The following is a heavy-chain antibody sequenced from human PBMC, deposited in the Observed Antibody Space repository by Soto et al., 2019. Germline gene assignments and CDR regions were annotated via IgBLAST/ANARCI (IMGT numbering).Heavy chain of an antibody. V-gene: IGHV5-51*01. CDR3: ARQHPLDSSGWYY. D-gene: IGHD6-19*01. Sequence: GESLKISCNVSGDSFTSFCIGWVGQMPGKGLEWLGIIYPGDSEIRYSPSFQCQVTISADKSITTAYLQWSSLKASDTAMYYCARQHPLDSSGWYYWGQGTLVT. J-gene: IGHJ4*02. CDR1: GDSFTSFC. CDR2: IYPGDSEI.